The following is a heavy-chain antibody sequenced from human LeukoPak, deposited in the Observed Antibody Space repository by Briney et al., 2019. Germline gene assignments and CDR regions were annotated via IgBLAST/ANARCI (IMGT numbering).Heavy chain of an antibody. J-gene: IGHJ5*02. CDR3: ARDPFIAVAGTRSWFDP. V-gene: IGHV3-21*01. CDR1: GFTFSSYS. D-gene: IGHD6-19*01. Sequence: GGSLRLSCAASGFTFSSYSMNWVRQAPGKGLECVSSISSSSSYIYYADSVKGRFTISRDNAKNSLYLQMSSLRAEDTTVYYCARDPFIAVAGTRSWFDPWGQGTLVTVSS. CDR2: ISSSSSYI.